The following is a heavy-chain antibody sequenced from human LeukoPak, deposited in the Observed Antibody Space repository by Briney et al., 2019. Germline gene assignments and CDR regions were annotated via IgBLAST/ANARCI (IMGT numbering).Heavy chain of an antibody. Sequence: GGSLRLSCAASGFTFSSYGMHWVRQAPGKGLEWVAVILSDGSKEFYTDSVKGRFTISRDNAKNSLYLQMNSLRAEDTAVYYCARDGRVMVYASDAFDIWGQGTMVTVSS. CDR1: GFTFSSYG. CDR2: ILSDGSKE. V-gene: IGHV3-33*01. CDR3: ARDGRVMVYASDAFDI. J-gene: IGHJ3*02. D-gene: IGHD2-8*01.